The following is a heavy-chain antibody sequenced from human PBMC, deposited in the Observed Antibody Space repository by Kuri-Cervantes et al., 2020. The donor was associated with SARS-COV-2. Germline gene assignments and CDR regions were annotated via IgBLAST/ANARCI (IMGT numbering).Heavy chain of an antibody. CDR3: GKVSWLQLWRRYSDS. V-gene: IGHV4-4*07. D-gene: IGHD5-24*01. Sequence: GSLRLSCTVSGGSISSYYWSWIRQPAGKGQEWIGRIYTSGSTNYNPSLKSRVTMSVDTSKNQFSLKLSSVTAADTAVYYCGKVSWLQLWRRYSDSWGQGALVTVSS. CDR1: GGSISSYY. CDR2: IYTSGST. J-gene: IGHJ4*02.